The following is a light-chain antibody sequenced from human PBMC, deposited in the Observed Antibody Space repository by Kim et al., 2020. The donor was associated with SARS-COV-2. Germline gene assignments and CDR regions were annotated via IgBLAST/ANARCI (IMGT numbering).Light chain of an antibody. CDR2: DVS. J-gene: IGLJ1*01. V-gene: IGLV2-14*03. CDR1: SSDVGGYKY. Sequence: GQSITISCTGSSSDVGGYKYVSWYQQYPGKAPQLMIYDVSSRPSGVSNRFSGSKSGNTASLTISGLQAEDEADYYCSSYRSSSTYVFGTGTKVTVL. CDR3: SSYRSSSTYV.